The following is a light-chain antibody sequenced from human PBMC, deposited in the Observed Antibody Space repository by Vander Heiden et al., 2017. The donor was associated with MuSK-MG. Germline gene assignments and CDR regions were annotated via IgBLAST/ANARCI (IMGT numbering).Light chain of an antibody. CDR3: QQAYRFSLT. V-gene: IGKV1-12*01. CDR2: AAS. CDR1: QGIGTW. J-gene: IGKJ4*01. Sequence: DIRLTQSPSFVSASVGDTVTITCRASQGIGTWLVWYQQKPGSAPNRLISAASRLQSGVPSRFSGSGSGTDFTLTISSLQPEDFATYYCQQAYRFSLTFGGGTKVEMK.